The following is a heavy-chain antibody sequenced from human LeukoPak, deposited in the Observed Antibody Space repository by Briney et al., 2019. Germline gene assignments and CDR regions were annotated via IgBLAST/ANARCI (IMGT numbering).Heavy chain of an antibody. CDR3: VKQEDSSSSWSY. D-gene: IGHD6-13*01. J-gene: IGHJ4*02. CDR2: ISGGGVGT. Sequence: SGGSLRLSCAASGFTFSTGMSWVRQAPGKGLEWVSGISGGGVGTYYTDSVKGRFTITRDNSKNTLYLQMNRLRAEDTAVYYCVKQEDSSSSWSYWGQGTLVTVSS. V-gene: IGHV3-23*01. CDR1: GFTFSTG.